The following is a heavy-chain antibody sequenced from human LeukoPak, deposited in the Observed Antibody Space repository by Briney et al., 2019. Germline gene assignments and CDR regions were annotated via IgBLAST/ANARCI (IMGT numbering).Heavy chain of an antibody. CDR3: ARPNGGGYFDY. CDR1: GGSISSGSYY. D-gene: IGHD4-23*01. J-gene: IGHJ4*02. Sequence: SQTLSLTCTVSGGSISSGSYYWSWIRQPAGKGLEWIGRIYTSGSTNYNPSLKSRVTISVDTSKNQFSLKLSSVTAADTAVYYCARPNGGGYFDYWGQGTLVTVSS. CDR2: IYTSGST. V-gene: IGHV4-61*02.